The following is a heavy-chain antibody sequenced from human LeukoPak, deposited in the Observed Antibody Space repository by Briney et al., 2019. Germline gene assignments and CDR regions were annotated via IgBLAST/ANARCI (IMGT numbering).Heavy chain of an antibody. CDR3: ARGAERWLQPLDY. D-gene: IGHD5-24*01. V-gene: IGHV3-30-3*01. CDR2: ISYDGSNK. J-gene: IGHJ4*02. Sequence: PGGSLRLSCAASGFTFSDAWMSWVRQAPGKGLEWVAVISYDGSNKYYADSVKGRFTISRYNSKNTLYLQMNSLRAEDTAVYYCARGAERWLQPLDYWGQGTLVTVSS. CDR1: GFTFSDAW.